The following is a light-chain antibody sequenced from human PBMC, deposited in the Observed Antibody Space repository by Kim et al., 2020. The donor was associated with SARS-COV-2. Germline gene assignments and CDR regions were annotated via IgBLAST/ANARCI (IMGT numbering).Light chain of an antibody. CDR2: DSS. J-gene: IGKJ2*01. CDR1: QAIGHY. Sequence: SASVRDIVTITCPASQAIGHYLNWYQQKAGKAPKLLIYDSSNLETGVPSRFSGSGSGTDFTLTISSLQPEDIATYYCQQYDNLPLTFGQGTKLEI. V-gene: IGKV1-33*01. CDR3: QQYDNLPLT.